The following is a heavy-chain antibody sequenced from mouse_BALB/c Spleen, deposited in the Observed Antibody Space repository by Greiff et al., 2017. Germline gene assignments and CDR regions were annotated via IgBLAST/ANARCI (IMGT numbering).Heavy chain of an antibody. CDR1: GFSLTSYG. Sequence: QVQLKESGPGLVAPSQSLSITCTVSGFSLTSYGVHWVRQPPGKGLEWLGVIWAGGSTNYNSALMSRLSISKDNSKSQVFLKMNSLQTDDTAMYYCARVPLNWERAYWGQGTLVTVSA. D-gene: IGHD4-1*01. J-gene: IGHJ3*01. CDR2: IWAGGST. CDR3: ARVPLNWERAY. V-gene: IGHV2-9*02.